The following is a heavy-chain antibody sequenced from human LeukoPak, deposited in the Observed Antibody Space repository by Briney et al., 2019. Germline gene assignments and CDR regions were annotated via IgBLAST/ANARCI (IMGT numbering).Heavy chain of an antibody. Sequence: GVSLRLSCATSGFTFSSSEMNWVRQAPGKGLEWVSKISSSGISINYAESVKGRFTISRDNAKNSLYLQLSSLRAEDTAIYYCARAVAGTGGYFSYYYLDVWGKGTTVTVSS. CDR2: ISSSGISI. V-gene: IGHV3-48*03. D-gene: IGHD3-10*01. J-gene: IGHJ6*03. CDR1: GFTFSSSE. CDR3: ARAVAGTGGYFSYYYLDV.